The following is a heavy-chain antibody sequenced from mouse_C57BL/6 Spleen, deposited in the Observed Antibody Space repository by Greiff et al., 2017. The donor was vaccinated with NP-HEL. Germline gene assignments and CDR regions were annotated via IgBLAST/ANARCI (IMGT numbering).Heavy chain of an antibody. Sequence: QVQLKESGAELARPGASVKLSCKASGYTFTSYGISWVKQRTGQGLEWIGEIYPRSGNTYYNEKFKGKATLTADKSSSTAYMELRSLTSEDSAVYFCARGNGSSYFYYAMDYWGQGTSVTVSS. V-gene: IGHV1-81*01. CDR1: GYTFTSYG. J-gene: IGHJ4*01. CDR2: IYPRSGNT. CDR3: ARGNGSSYFYYAMDY. D-gene: IGHD1-1*01.